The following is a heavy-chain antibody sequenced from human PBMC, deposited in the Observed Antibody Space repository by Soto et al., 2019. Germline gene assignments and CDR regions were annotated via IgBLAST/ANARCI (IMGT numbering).Heavy chain of an antibody. V-gene: IGHV3-30-3*01. CDR2: ISYDGSNK. CDR1: GFTFSSYA. J-gene: IGHJ5*02. Sequence: QVQLVESGGGVVQPGRSLRLSCAASGFTFSSYAMHWVRQAPGKGLEWVAVISYDGSNKYYADSVKGRFTISRDNSKNTLYLQMNSLRAEDTAVYYCASLTSGYIAVAENWAHRPSNWFDPWGQGTLVTVSS. CDR3: ASLTSGYIAVAENWAHRPSNWFDP. D-gene: IGHD6-19*01.